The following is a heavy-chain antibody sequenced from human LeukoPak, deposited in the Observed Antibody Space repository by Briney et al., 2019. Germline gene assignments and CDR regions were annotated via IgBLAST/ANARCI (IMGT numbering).Heavy chain of an antibody. CDR2: ISSSGSTK. Sequence: GGSLRLSCAASGFTFSSYEMNWVRQAPGKGLEWVSYISSSGSTKYYADSVKGQFTISRDNAKNSLYLQMNNLRAEDTAVYYCARHLWLSGNDYWGQGTLVTVSS. J-gene: IGHJ4*02. V-gene: IGHV3-48*03. CDR3: ARHLWLSGNDY. CDR1: GFTFSSYE. D-gene: IGHD5-18*01.